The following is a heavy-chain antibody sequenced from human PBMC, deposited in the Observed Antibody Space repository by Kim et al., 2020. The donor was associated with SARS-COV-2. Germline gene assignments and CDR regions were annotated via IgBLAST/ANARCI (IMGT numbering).Heavy chain of an antibody. CDR3: ARMVSRDYYYYGRDV. J-gene: IGHJ6*04. CDR2: IDWDDDK. CDR1: GFSLSTSGMC. V-gene: IGHV2-70*01. D-gene: IGHD1-20*01. Sequence: SGPTLVNPTQTLTLTCTFSGFSLSTSGMCVSWIRQPPGKALEWLALIDWDDDKYYSTSLKTRLTISKDTTKNQVDLTMTNMDPVDTATYYCARMVSRDYYYYGRDVWGEGTTVPVSS.